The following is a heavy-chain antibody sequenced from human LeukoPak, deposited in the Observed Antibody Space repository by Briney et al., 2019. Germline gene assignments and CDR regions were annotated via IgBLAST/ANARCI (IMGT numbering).Heavy chain of an antibody. V-gene: IGHV1-2*02. J-gene: IGHJ4*02. D-gene: IGHD1-26*01. CDR2: INPNSGDT. CDR3: ARASFSGTWKPFDD. CDR1: GYTFTSYG. Sequence: ASVKVSCKASGYTFTSYGISWVRQAPGQGLEWMGWINPNSGDTNYAQKFQDRVTMTRDTSISTAYMELSRLRSDDTAVYHCARASFSGTWKPFDDWGQGTLVTVSS.